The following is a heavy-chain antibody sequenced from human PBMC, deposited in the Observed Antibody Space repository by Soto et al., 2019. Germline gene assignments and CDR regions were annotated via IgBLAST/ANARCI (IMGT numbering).Heavy chain of an antibody. J-gene: IGHJ5*02. Sequence: PGGSLRLSCAASGFTFSSYAMHWVRQAPGKGLEWVAVIPYDGSNKYYADSVKGRFTISRDNSKNTLYLQMNSLRAEDTAVYYCARDGAPGGLYNWFDPWGQGTLVTVSS. D-gene: IGHD3-16*01. CDR2: IPYDGSNK. V-gene: IGHV3-30-3*01. CDR3: ARDGAPGGLYNWFDP. CDR1: GFTFSSYA.